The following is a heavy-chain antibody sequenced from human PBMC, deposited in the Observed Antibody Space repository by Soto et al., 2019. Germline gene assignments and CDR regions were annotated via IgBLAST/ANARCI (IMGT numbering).Heavy chain of an antibody. V-gene: IGHV2-5*02. Sequence: SGPTLVNPTQTLTLTCTFSGFSLSTSGMGVAWIRQPPGKALEWLALIYWDDDKRYSPFLQSRVTITKDTSKNQVVLTMTNMDPVDTATYYCAHKGGRGAGMDVWGQGTTVTVSS. CDR3: AHKGGRGAGMDV. J-gene: IGHJ6*02. CDR2: IYWDDDK. CDR1: GFSLSTSGMG. D-gene: IGHD2-15*01.